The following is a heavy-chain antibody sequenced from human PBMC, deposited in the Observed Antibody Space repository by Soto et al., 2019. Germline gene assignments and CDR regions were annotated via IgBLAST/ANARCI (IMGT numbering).Heavy chain of an antibody. CDR2: INHSGSA. CDR3: ARGLITGSHYSGGWYYFDS. Sequence: PSETLSLTCAVYGESFSAYIWTWSRQTPGKGLQWIGQINHSGSASYNPSLKSRVTISVHTSNSQFSLELSSVTAADTAVYYCARGLITGSHYSGGWYYFDSWGQGTQVTVSS. J-gene: IGHJ4*02. CDR1: GESFSAYI. D-gene: IGHD6-19*01. V-gene: IGHV4-34*01.